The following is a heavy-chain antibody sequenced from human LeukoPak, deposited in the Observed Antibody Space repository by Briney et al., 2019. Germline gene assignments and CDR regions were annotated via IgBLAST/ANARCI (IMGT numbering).Heavy chain of an antibody. CDR3: ARDATTAVGVVYMDV. D-gene: IGHD6-13*01. Sequence: PGGSLRLSCAASGFTFSRYSMNWVRQLPGKGLEWISHISTGGGSIHYADSVEGRFTISRDNAKNSVYLQMDSLRAEDTAVYFCARDATTAVGVVYMDVWGRGTTVTISS. J-gene: IGHJ6*03. CDR1: GFTFSRYS. CDR2: ISTGGGSI. V-gene: IGHV3-48*04.